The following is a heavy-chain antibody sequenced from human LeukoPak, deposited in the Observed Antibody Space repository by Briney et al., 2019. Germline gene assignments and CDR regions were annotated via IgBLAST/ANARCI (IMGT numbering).Heavy chain of an antibody. CDR3: ARGIGPPRELWFNY. J-gene: IGHJ4*02. CDR2: INSDGNTT. CDR1: GFTFSNYW. Sequence: GGSLRLSCAASGFTFSNYWMYWVRQAPGKGLVWVSRINSDGNTTNYADSVKGRFTISRDNSKNTLYLQMNSLRAEDTAVYYCARGIGPPRELWFNYWGQGTLVTVSS. V-gene: IGHV3-74*01. D-gene: IGHD5-18*01.